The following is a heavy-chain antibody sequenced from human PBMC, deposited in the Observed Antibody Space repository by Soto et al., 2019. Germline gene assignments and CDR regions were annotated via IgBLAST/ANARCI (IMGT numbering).Heavy chain of an antibody. Sequence: QVKLVQSGAEVKKPGASVKVSCKASGYTFTSYGISWVRQAPGQGLEWMGWISAYNGNTNYAQKLQGRVTMTTDTSTSTDYMELRSLRSDDTAVYYCARGAYRIQLWHPVSLDYWGQGTLVTVSS. CDR2: ISAYNGNT. CDR1: GYTFTSYG. V-gene: IGHV1-18*01. CDR3: ARGAYRIQLWHPVSLDY. J-gene: IGHJ4*02. D-gene: IGHD5-18*01.